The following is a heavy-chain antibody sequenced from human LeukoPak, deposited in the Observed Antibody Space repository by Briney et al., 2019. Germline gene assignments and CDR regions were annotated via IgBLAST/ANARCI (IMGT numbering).Heavy chain of an antibody. V-gene: IGHV3-21*01. D-gene: IGHD1-26*01. CDR1: GFTFSSYE. CDR3: ARAGFGALLVAAFYI. CDR2: ISSSSTYI. Sequence: GGSLRLSCAASGFTFSSYEMNWVRQAPGKGLEWVSSISSSSTYIYYADSLKGRFTISRDNAKKSLYLQMNSLRVEDTAVYYCARAGFGALLVAAFYIWGQGTMVPVSS. J-gene: IGHJ3*02.